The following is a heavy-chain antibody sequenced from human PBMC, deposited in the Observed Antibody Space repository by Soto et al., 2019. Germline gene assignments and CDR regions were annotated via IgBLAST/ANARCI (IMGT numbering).Heavy chain of an antibody. Sequence: EVQLLESGGDLVQPGGSLRLSWAASGFTSRNYAMSWGRQAPGKGLEWVSGLNSGDGNTYYADSVKGRFTISRDRSKNTLNLQMNFLTAEDTAVYYCAVEYSYGSRGYVFDSWGQGPLVTVSS. CDR2: LNSGDGNT. J-gene: IGHJ4*02. CDR3: AVEYSYGSRGYVFDS. V-gene: IGHV3-23*01. D-gene: IGHD3-22*01. CDR1: GFTSRNYA.